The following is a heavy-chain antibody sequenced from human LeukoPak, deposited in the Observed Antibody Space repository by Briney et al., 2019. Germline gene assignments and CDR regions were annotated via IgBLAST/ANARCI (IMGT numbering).Heavy chain of an antibody. V-gene: IGHV3-48*03. CDR3: ARDGGSAWFLDY. Sequence: PGGSLRLSCAASGLTFSSYEINWVRQAPGKGLEWVSYISSSGSSIHYADSVKGRFTISRDNAKNSLYLQMNSLRAEDTAVYYCARDGGSAWFLDYWGQGTLVTVSS. CDR1: GLTFSSYE. D-gene: IGHD6-19*01. J-gene: IGHJ4*02. CDR2: ISSSGSSI.